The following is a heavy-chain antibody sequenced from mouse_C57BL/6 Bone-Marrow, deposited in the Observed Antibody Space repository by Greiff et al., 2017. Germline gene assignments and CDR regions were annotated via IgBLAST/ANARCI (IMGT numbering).Heavy chain of an antibody. CDR1: GYTFTSYW. V-gene: IGHV1-61*01. CDR2: IYPSDSET. CDR3: AGGIYYYGSSSFYFDF. D-gene: IGHD1-1*01. Sequence: QVQLQQPGAELVRPGSSVKLSCKASGYTFTSYWMDWVKQRPGQGLEWIGNIYPSDSETHYNQKFKDKATLTVDKSSSTAYVQLSSLTSEDSAVYYFAGGIYYYGSSSFYFDFWGQGTTLTVSS. J-gene: IGHJ2*01.